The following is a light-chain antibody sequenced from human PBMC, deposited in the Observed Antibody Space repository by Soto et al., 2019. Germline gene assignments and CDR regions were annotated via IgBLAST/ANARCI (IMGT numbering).Light chain of an antibody. CDR3: SSFAGNNNL. CDR2: EVA. J-gene: IGLJ2*01. V-gene: IGLV2-8*01. Sequence: QSALTQPPSASGSPGQSVTISCTGTSSDVGGDDLVSWYQQHPGKAPKLILYEVAKRPSGVPARFSGSKSGNTASLTVSGLQADDESDYYCSSFAGNNNLFGGGTKLTVL. CDR1: SSDVGGDDL.